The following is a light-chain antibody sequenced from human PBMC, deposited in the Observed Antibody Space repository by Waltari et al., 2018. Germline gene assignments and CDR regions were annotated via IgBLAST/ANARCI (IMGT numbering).Light chain of an antibody. J-gene: IGLJ2*01. CDR3: GSYAGSVV. Sequence: QSALTQPASVSGSPGQSITISCTGSSRDIGRYNVVAWYQHHPGKAPKLVIYEVINRPSEVSNRYSCSKSGNTACLSSIGLQAEEEADYYCGSYAGSVVFGGGRKLTVL. V-gene: IGLV2-23*02. CDR2: EVI. CDR1: SRDIGRYNV.